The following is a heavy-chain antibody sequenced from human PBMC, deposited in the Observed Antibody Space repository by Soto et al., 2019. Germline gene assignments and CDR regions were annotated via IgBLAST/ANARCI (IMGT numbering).Heavy chain of an antibody. CDR2: INPSGGST. Sequence: WASVKVSCKASGYTFTSYYMHWVRQAPGQGLEWMGIINPSGGSTSYAQKFQGRVTMTRDTSTSTVYMELSSLRSEDTAVYYCARDNARELSSSWYSRYNWFDPWGQGTLVTI. CDR3: ARDNARELSSSWYSRYNWFDP. D-gene: IGHD6-13*01. J-gene: IGHJ5*02. V-gene: IGHV1-46*01. CDR1: GYTFTSYY.